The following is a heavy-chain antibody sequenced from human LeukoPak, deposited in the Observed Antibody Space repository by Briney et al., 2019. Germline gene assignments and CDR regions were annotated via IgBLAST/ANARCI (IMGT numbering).Heavy chain of an antibody. CDR1: GGSVASTGCY. CDR2: AYYTGDI. J-gene: IGHJ6*02. V-gene: IGHV4-39*01. CDR3: GRHVSNGWDYHYGLDV. Sequence: SETLSLTCTVSGGSVASTGCYWGWIRQPPGKGLEWIVSAYYTGDIYSTPSLKSRLTISVDTSRNQFALTLSSVTAADTAVYYCGRHVSNGWDYHYGLDVWGQGTTVTVSS. D-gene: IGHD6-19*01.